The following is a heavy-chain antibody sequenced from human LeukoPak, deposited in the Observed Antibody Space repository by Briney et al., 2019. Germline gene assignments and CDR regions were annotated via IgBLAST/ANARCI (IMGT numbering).Heavy chain of an antibody. CDR1: GFTFSTYW. Sequence: PGGSLRLSCAASGFTFSTYWMTWVRQAPGKGLEWVANIKQDGSEKYFVDSVKGRFTISRDNANNSLYLQMNSLRAEDTAVYNCVRDFRFLEDYWGQGTLVTVSS. CDR3: VRDFRFLEDY. CDR2: IKQDGSEK. J-gene: IGHJ4*02. V-gene: IGHV3-7*01. D-gene: IGHD3-3*01.